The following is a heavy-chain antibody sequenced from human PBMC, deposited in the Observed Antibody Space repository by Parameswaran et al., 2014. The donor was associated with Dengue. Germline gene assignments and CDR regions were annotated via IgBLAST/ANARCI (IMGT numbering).Heavy chain of an antibody. J-gene: IGHJ1*01. D-gene: IGHD4-17*01. CDR2: VRYDGRDK. CDR3: ARDRPAFDYGDPEYFQD. V-gene: IGHV3-30*02. Sequence: MPGVRQAPGKGLDWVAFVRYDGRDKYYADSVKGRFTISRDNSKNTVYLQMNSLRAEDTAVYYCARDRPAFDYGDPEYFQDWGQGTLVTVSS.